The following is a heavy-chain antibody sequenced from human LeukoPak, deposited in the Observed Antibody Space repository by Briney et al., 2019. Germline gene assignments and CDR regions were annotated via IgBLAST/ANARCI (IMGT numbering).Heavy chain of an antibody. J-gene: IGHJ4*02. CDR1: GFTFSSYA. CDR2: ISYDGSNK. Sequence: GGSLRLSCAASGFTFSSYAMHWVRQAPGKGLEWVAVISYDGSNKYYADSVKGRFTISRDNSKNTFYLQMNSLRAEDTAVYYCAKDLDYTTYGYYFDYWGQGTLVTVSS. D-gene: IGHD4-11*01. CDR3: AKDLDYTTYGYYFDY. V-gene: IGHV3-30-3*01.